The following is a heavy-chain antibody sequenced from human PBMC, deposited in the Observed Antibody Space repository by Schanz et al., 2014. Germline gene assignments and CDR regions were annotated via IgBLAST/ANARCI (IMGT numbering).Heavy chain of an antibody. CDR2: INPNSGET. J-gene: IGHJ5*01. Sequence: QVQLVQSGPAVKKPGASMKVSCLASGYSFTEYFLHWVRQAPGQGLEWMGWINPNSGETNYEQKFKGRVTMTRDTSISTVYMELTRLTFDDTAIYYCARDSDVSKYNLFDSWGQGTLVTVSS. V-gene: IGHV1-2*02. CDR3: ARDSDVSKYNLFDS. CDR1: GYSFTEYF.